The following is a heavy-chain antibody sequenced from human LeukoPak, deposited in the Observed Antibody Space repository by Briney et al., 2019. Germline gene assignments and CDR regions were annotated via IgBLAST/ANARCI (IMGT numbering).Heavy chain of an antibody. CDR3: ARTEAFCSDTSCSNWFDP. CDR2: IHHSGST. J-gene: IGHJ5*02. CDR1: GASISSNNL. V-gene: IGHV4-4*02. Sequence: PSETLSLTCAVSGASISSNNLWNWVRQPPGKGLEWIGEIHHSGSTNYNPSLKSRVTMSVDKSKNQFSLKLSSVTAADTAVYYCARTEAFCSDTSCSNWFDPWGQGTLVTVSS. D-gene: IGHD2-2*01.